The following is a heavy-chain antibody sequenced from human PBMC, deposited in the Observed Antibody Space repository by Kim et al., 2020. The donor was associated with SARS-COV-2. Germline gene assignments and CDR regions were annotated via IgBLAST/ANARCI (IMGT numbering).Heavy chain of an antibody. V-gene: IGHV4-39*07. D-gene: IGHD5-18*01. CDR1: GGSISSSSYY. J-gene: IGHJ6*02. Sequence: SETLSLICTVSGGSISSSSYYWGWIRQPPGKGLEWIGSIYYSGSTYYNPSLKSRVTISVDTSKNQFSLKLSSVTAADTAVYYCARAGRLPLYYYYYGMDVWGQGTTFTVSS. CDR2: IYYSGST. CDR3: ARAGRLPLYYYYYGMDV.